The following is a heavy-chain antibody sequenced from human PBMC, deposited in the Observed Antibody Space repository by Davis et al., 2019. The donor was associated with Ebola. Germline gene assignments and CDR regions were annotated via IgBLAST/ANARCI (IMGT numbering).Heavy chain of an antibody. J-gene: IGHJ3*02. D-gene: IGHD2-2*02. CDR1: GLIFSGYG. Sequence: GESLKISCAASGLIFSGYGMHWVRQASGKGLEWVGRIRSKANSYATAYAASVKGRFTISRDDSKNTAYLQMNSLKTEDTAVYYCTRHVGYCSSTSCYTKAFDIWGQGTMVTVSS. CDR3: TRHVGYCSSTSCYTKAFDI. CDR2: IRSKANSYAT. V-gene: IGHV3-73*01.